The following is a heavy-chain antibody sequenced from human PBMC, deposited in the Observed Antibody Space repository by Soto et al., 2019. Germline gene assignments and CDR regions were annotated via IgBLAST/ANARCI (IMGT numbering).Heavy chain of an antibody. CDR1: GYTFTANY. J-gene: IGHJ4*02. CDR2: INPNSGVT. CDR3: ARSNSGDDDEFVS. D-gene: IGHD5-12*01. V-gene: IGHV1-2*02. Sequence: QVQLVQSGVEVKRPGASVGVSCKASGYTFTANYMHWVRQAPGQGLEWMGWINPNSGVTYYAPKFQGRDTMTRDTSISTASLELRGLRSDDTAVYYCARSNSGDDDEFVSWGQGTLVTVSS.